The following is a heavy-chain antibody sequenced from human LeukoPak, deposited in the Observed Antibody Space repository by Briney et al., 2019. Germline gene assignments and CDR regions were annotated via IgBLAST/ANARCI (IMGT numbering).Heavy chain of an antibody. Sequence: PSETLSLTCTVSGGSISSYYWSWIRQPPGKGLEWIGYIYYSGSTNYNPSLKSRVTISVDTSKNQFSLKLNSVTAGDTAVYYCASFFDCVFDYWGQGTLVTVSS. CDR3: ASFFDCVFDY. J-gene: IGHJ4*02. CDR2: IYYSGST. V-gene: IGHV4-59*01. CDR1: GGSISSYY. D-gene: IGHD3-9*01.